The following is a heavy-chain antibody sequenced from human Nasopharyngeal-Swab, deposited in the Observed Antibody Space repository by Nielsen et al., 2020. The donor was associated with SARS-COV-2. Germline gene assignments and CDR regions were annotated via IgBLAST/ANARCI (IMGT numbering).Heavy chain of an antibody. CDR2: INPNSGGT. Sequence: ASVKVSCKASGYTFTGYYMHWVRQAPGQGLEWMGWINPNSGGTNYAQKFQGWVTMTRDTSISTAYMELGRLRSDDTAVYYCARDLVADYALTVRGNYYYGMDVWGQGTTVTVSS. V-gene: IGHV1-2*04. J-gene: IGHJ6*02. CDR1: GYTFTGYY. CDR3: ARDLVADYALTVRGNYYYGMDV. D-gene: IGHD4/OR15-4a*01.